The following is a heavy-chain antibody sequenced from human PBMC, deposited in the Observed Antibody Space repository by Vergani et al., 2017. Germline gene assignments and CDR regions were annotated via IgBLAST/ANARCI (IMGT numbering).Heavy chain of an antibody. J-gene: IGHJ3*02. V-gene: IGHV3-48*03. Sequence: EVQLLESGGGLVQPGGSLRLPCAASGFRFSSYEMNWVRQAPGKGLEWVSYISSSGSTMYYADSVKGRFTISRDNAKNSLYLQMNSLRADDTAVYYCARELGDAFDIWGQGTMVTVSS. CDR3: ARELGDAFDI. CDR2: ISSSGSTM. D-gene: IGHD3-16*01. CDR1: GFRFSSYE.